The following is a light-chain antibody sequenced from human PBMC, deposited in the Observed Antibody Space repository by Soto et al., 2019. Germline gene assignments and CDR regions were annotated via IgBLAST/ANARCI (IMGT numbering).Light chain of an antibody. CDR3: QHYGSSLWT. CDR2: GAS. Sequence: EIVLTQSPGTLSVSPGERATISCRASQSVSSSYLAWYQQKPGQAPSLLIYGASSRATGIPDRFSGSGSGTDFTLTISRLEPEDFAVYYCQHYGSSLWTFGQGTKVEIK. J-gene: IGKJ1*01. CDR1: QSVSSSY. V-gene: IGKV3-20*01.